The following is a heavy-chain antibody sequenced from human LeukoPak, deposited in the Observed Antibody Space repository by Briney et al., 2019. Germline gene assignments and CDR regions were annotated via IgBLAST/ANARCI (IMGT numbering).Heavy chain of an antibody. CDR3: ARSSPYSGNDY. Sequence: GASVKVSCKASGYTFTGYYLHWVRQAPGQGLEWMGRINPNSGGTNYAQKFQGRVTMTRDTSISTAYMELSRLRSDDTAVYYCARSSPYSGNDYWGQGTLVTVSS. CDR1: GYTFTGYY. J-gene: IGHJ4*02. D-gene: IGHD1-26*01. CDR2: INPNSGGT. V-gene: IGHV1-2*06.